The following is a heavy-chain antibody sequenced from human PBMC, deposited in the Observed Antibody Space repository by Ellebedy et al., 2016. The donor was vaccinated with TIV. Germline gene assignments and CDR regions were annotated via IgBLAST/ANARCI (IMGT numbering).Heavy chain of an antibody. J-gene: IGHJ4*02. CDR3: ARAGDYNLLSPAGGY. Sequence: GESLKISCEASGFSFSTFAMNWVRQAPGKGLEWVSYISSSRSTIYYADSVKGRFTVSRDNSKNSLYLQMDSLRADDTAVYYCARAGDYNLLSPAGGYWGQGTLVTVSS. CDR1: GFSFSTFA. D-gene: IGHD2-15*01. CDR2: ISSSRSTI. V-gene: IGHV3-48*01.